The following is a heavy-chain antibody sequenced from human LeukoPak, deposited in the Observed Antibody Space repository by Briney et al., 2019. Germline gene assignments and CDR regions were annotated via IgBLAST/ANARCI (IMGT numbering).Heavy chain of an antibody. CDR3: AKGINVGATSF. V-gene: IGHV4-59*01. Sequence: SETLSLTCIVSGGSMSNYYWSWVRQPPGKGLEWIGCVHYSGSTKYNPSLKSRVTISIDTSKNQFSLEVTSVTAADTAVYFCAKGINVGATSFWGQGALVTVSS. CDR2: VHYSGST. CDR1: GGSMSNYY. J-gene: IGHJ4*02. D-gene: IGHD1-26*01.